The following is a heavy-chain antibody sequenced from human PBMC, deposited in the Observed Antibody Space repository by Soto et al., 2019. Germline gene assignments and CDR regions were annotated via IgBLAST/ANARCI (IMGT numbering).Heavy chain of an antibody. CDR3: ARHHSSSSAFDP. J-gene: IGHJ5*02. CDR2: IDPSDSYT. CDR1: GYSFTNYW. D-gene: IGHD6-13*01. Sequence: PGESLKISCKGSGYSFTNYWINWVRQMPGKGLEWMGRIDPSDSYTNYSPSFQGHVTISADKSISTAYLQWSSLKASDTAMYYCARHHSSSSAFDPWGQGTLVTVSS. V-gene: IGHV5-10-1*01.